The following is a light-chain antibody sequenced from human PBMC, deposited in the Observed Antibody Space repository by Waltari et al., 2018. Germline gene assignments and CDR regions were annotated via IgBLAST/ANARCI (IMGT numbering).Light chain of an antibody. J-gene: IGKJ4*01. CDR1: QGISSS. CDR2: AAP. Sequence: DIQLTQSPSFLSASVGDRVTITGRASQGISSSLTWFQQKPGKAPKLLISAAPTLQSWLPYRFSGSVSRTEFNLTISSLQPEDSATYYCHQVNGYPLTFGGGTKVEIK. CDR3: HQVNGYPLT. V-gene: IGKV1-9*01.